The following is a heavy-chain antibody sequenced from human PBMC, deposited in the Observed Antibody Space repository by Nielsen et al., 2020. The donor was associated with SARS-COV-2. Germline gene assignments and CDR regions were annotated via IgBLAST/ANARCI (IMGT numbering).Heavy chain of an antibody. CDR2: IIPLLNTT. V-gene: IGHV1-69*13. Sequence: SVKVSCKVSGYTLTELSMHWVRQAPGQGLEWMGGIIPLLNTTNYAQKFQDRVTITADESTSTAYMDLSSLRSEDAAVYFCATVRLGELFRFDYWGQGTQVTVSS. J-gene: IGHJ4*02. CDR3: ATVRLGELFRFDY. CDR1: GYTLTELS. D-gene: IGHD3-16*01.